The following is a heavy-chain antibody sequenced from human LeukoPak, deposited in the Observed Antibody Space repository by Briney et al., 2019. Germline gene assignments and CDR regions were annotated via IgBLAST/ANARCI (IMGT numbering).Heavy chain of an antibody. CDR2: INWNTNKI. CDR3: VKDVSGWFPRGDAFDL. Sequence: GGSLRLSCVASGFTFGDYAMHWVRQAPGKGLEWVSGINWNTNKIDYADSVKGRFTISRDNAKRSLYLQMNSLRTEDTALYHCVKDVSGWFPRGDAFDLWGQGTMVTVAS. D-gene: IGHD6-19*01. J-gene: IGHJ3*01. V-gene: IGHV3-9*01. CDR1: GFTFGDYA.